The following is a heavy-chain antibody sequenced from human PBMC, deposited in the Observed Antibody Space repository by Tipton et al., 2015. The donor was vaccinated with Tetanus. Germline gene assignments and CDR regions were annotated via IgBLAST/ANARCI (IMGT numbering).Heavy chain of an antibody. CDR2: IRYDGSNQ. CDR1: GFIFSSYA. J-gene: IGHJ4*02. V-gene: IGHV3-30*03. D-gene: IGHD6-19*01. CDR3: VRDGGSSGWLAY. Sequence: SLRLSCEASGFIFSSYAMHWVRQAPGKGLEWVAVIRYDGSNQNYLDSRRGRFTISRDNSKNTVSLQMNSLRVEDTAVYYCVRDGGSSGWLAYWGQGTLVTVSS.